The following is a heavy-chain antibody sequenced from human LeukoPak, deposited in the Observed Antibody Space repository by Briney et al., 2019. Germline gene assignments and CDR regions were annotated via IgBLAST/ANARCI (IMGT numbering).Heavy chain of an antibody. V-gene: IGHV3-48*03. D-gene: IGHD3-10*01. CDR2: ISSTGGAK. Sequence: PGGSLRVSCAASGFTFSSYEMNWVRQAPGKGLEWVSDISSTGGAKHYADSVKGRFTISRDNAKNSLYLQMNTLRAEDTAVYYCARDSLVRGVTTPGVYPWGQGTLVTVSS. J-gene: IGHJ5*02. CDR3: ARDSLVRGVTTPGVYP. CDR1: GFTFSSYE.